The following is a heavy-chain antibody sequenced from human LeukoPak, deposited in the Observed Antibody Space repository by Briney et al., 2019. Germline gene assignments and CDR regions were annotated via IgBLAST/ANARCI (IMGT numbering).Heavy chain of an antibody. CDR3: TTGDYGVQKQGPC. D-gene: IGHD4-17*01. J-gene: IGHJ4*02. CDR2: IKSKTDGGTT. V-gene: IGHV3-15*01. Sequence: GGSLRLSCVGSGFAFGVYAMSWVRQAPGKGLEWVGRIKSKTDGGTTDYAAPVKGRFTISRDDSKNTLYLQMNSLKTEDTAVYYCTTGDYGVQKQGPCWGQGTLVTVSS. CDR1: GFAFGVYA.